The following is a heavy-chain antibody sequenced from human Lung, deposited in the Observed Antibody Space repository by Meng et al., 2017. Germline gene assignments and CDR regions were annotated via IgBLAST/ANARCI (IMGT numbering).Heavy chain of an antibody. CDR3: ARGEGYCTNGVCSPGY. J-gene: IGHJ4*02. D-gene: IGHD2-8*01. Sequence: QVQLVQSGAEVKKPGASVKVSCKASGYTFTSYAMHWVRQAPGQRLEWMGWINAGNGNTKYSQKFQGRVTITRDTSASTAYMELSSLRSEDTAVYYCARGEGYCTNGVCSPGYWGQGTLVTVS. V-gene: IGHV1-3*01. CDR1: GYTFTSYA. CDR2: INAGNGNT.